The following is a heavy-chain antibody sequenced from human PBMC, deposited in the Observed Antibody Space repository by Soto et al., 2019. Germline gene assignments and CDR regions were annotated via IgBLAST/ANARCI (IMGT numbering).Heavy chain of an antibody. CDR3: ARHARGSCYS. J-gene: IGHJ4*02. CDR2: IYYSGST. Sequence: SETLSLTCTVSGGSISSSTYYWGWIRQPPGKGLEWIGNIYYSGSTYYNPSLKSRVTISINTSKNQFSLKLSSVTAADTAMYFCARHARGSCYSWGQGTLVTVSS. D-gene: IGHD2-15*01. V-gene: IGHV4-39*01. CDR1: GGSISSSTYY.